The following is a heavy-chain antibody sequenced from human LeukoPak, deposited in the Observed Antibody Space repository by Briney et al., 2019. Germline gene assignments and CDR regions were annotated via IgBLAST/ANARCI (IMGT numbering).Heavy chain of an antibody. J-gene: IGHJ6*02. D-gene: IGHD6-13*01. CDR2: IIPIFGTA. CDR1: GGTFSSYA. V-gene: IGHV1-69*13. CDR3: ARDIAAAGSSYYYGMDV. Sequence: SVKVSCKASGGTFSSYAISWVRQAPGQGLEWMGGIIPIFGTANYAQKFQGRVTITADESTSTAYMELSSLRSEDTAVYYCARDIAAAGSSYYYGMDVWGQGTTVTVSS.